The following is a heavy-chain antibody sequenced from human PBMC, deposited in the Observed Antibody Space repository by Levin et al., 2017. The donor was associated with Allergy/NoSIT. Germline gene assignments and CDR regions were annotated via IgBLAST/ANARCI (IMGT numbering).Heavy chain of an antibody. Sequence: GGSLRLSCAASGFTFSSYAMSWVRQAPGKGLEWVSAISGSGGSTYYADSVKGRFTISRDNSKNTLYLQMNSLRAEDTAVYYCAKDRAYYYEPKILGDFDLWGRGTLVTVSS. CDR3: AKDRAYYYEPKILGDFDL. J-gene: IGHJ2*01. CDR2: ISGSGGST. D-gene: IGHD3-22*01. V-gene: IGHV3-23*01. CDR1: GFTFSSYA.